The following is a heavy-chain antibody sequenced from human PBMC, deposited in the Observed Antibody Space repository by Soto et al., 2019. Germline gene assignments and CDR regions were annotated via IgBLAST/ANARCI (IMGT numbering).Heavy chain of an antibody. Sequence: QVQLVQSGAEVKKPGSSVKVSCKASGGTFSSYAISWVRQAPGQGLEWMGGIIPIFGTANYAQKFQGRVTLTADESTSTAYLELSSLRSEDTAVYYCARSYTVVVMGAFDIWGQGTMVTVSS. CDR3: ARSYTVVVMGAFDI. CDR1: GGTFSSYA. J-gene: IGHJ3*02. D-gene: IGHD3-22*01. CDR2: IIPIFGTA. V-gene: IGHV1-69*01.